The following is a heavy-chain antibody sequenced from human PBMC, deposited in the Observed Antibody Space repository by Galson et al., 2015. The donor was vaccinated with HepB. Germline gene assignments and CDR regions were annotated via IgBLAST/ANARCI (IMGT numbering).Heavy chain of an antibody. CDR3: ARHNHYDFWSGPGVLFDY. Sequence: SVKVSCKASGYTFTTYGISWVRQAPGHGLEWMGWISADNGNTNYAQKLQGRVTMTTDTSTSTAYMELRSLRSDDTAVYYCARHNHYDFWSGPGVLFDYWGQGSLVTGSS. CDR2: ISADNGNT. CDR1: GYTFTTYG. J-gene: IGHJ4*02. V-gene: IGHV1-18*04. D-gene: IGHD3-3*01.